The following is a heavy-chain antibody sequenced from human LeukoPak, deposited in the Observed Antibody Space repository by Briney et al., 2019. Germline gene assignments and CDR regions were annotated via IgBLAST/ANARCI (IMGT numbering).Heavy chain of an antibody. CDR3: ARVYSSSSGKGMDV. D-gene: IGHD6-6*01. V-gene: IGHV3-48*03. CDR2: ISTSGSTT. Sequence: GGSLRLSCAASGFTFNTFEMTWVRQAPGKGLEWVSYISTSGSTTYYADSVKGRFTVSRDNAKNSLYLQMNSLRAEDTAIYYCARVYSSSSGKGMDVWGQGTTVTVYS. CDR1: GFTFNTFE. J-gene: IGHJ6*02.